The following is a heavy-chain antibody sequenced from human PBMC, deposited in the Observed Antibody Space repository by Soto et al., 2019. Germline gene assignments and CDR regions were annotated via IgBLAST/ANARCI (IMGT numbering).Heavy chain of an antibody. CDR2: INPSGGST. Sequence: GASVKVSCKASGYTFTSYYMHWVRQAPGQGLEWMGIINPSGGSTSYAQKFQGRVTVTRDTSTSTVYMELSSLRSEDTAVYYCARGNDIVVVVAATPIGYWGQGTLVTVSS. D-gene: IGHD2-15*01. V-gene: IGHV1-46*03. J-gene: IGHJ4*02. CDR1: GYTFTSYY. CDR3: ARGNDIVVVVAATPIGY.